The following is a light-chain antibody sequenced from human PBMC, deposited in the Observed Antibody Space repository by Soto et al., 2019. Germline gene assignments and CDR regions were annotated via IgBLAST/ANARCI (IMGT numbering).Light chain of an antibody. CDR1: PGIAIF. Sequence: DIQLTQSPSSLSASVGDTVSITCRASPGIAIFLAWYQLKPGAVPKLLISGASTLESGVPSRFSGSGSGTDFTLTISRPQPEDVATYYCQKYNPAPFRFGQGTRLEIK. CDR3: QKYNPAPFR. CDR2: GAS. V-gene: IGKV1-27*01. J-gene: IGKJ2*03.